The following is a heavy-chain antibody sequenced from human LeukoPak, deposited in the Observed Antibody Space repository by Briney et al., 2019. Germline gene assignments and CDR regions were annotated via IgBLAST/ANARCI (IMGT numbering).Heavy chain of an antibody. V-gene: IGHV3-30*03. CDR3: ARDLNCWGDRWECTGPYGMDV. Sequence: GGSLRLSCAASGFTFSTYGMHWVRQAPGKGLEWVAVISYDGSNKYYADSVKGRFTISRDNSKNTLYLQMNSLRAEDTAVYYCARDLNCWGDRWECTGPYGMDVWGQGTTVTVSS. CDR2: ISYDGSNK. CDR1: GFTFSTYG. D-gene: IGHD2-8*02. J-gene: IGHJ6*02.